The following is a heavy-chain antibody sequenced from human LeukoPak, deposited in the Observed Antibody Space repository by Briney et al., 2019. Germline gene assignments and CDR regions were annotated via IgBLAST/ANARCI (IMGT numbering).Heavy chain of an antibody. Sequence: GGSLRLSCAASGFTFSSYGMHWVRQAPGKGLEWVAVISYDGSNKYYADSVKGRFTISRDNSKNTLYLQMNSLRAEDTAVYYCALGLDIVVVPAAIGYDAFDIWGQGTMVTVSS. D-gene: IGHD2-2*02. CDR3: ALGLDIVVVPAAIGYDAFDI. CDR2: ISYDGSNK. CDR1: GFTFSSYG. V-gene: IGHV3-30*03. J-gene: IGHJ3*02.